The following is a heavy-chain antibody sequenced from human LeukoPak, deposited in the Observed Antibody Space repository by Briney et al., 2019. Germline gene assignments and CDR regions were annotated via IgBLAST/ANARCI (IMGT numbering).Heavy chain of an antibody. J-gene: IGHJ4*02. CDR1: GFTFSSYA. Sequence: GGSLRLSCAASGFTFSSYAMHWVRQAPGKGLEWVAVISYDGSNKYYADSVKGRFTISRDNSKDTLYLQMNSLRAEDTAVYYCARVVGGVRGVRVRGGPVGYWGQGTLVTVSS. D-gene: IGHD3-10*01. CDR3: ARVVGGVRGVRVRGGPVGY. V-gene: IGHV3-30-3*01. CDR2: ISYDGSNK.